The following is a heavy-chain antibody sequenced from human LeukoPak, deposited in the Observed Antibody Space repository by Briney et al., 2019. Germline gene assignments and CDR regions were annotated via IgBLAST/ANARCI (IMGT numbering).Heavy chain of an antibody. D-gene: IGHD3-16*01. V-gene: IGHV4-61*08. CDR3: ARAGYSYATGYYFDY. CDR2: IYYTGST. Sequence: SQTLYLTCTVSGGSISSGGYYWTWIRLPPGKGLEWIGFIYYTGSTNYNPSLKSRVTISLDTTKNQFSLNLSSVTAADTAVYYCARAGYSYATGYYFDYWGQGTLVTVSS. J-gene: IGHJ4*02. CDR1: GGSISSGGYY.